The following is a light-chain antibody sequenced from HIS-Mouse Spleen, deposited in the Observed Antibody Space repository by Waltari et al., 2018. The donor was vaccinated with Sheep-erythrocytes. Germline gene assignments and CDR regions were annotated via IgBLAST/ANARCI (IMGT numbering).Light chain of an antibody. CDR2: DVS. Sequence: QSALTQPASVSGSPGQSITISCTGTSSDVGGYNYVSWYQQHPGKAPKLMLYDVSNRPSGVSNRVSGSKSGNTASLTISGLQAEDEADYYCSSYTSSSTLVVFGGGTKLTVL. CDR3: SSYTSSSTLVV. V-gene: IGLV2-14*03. CDR1: SSDVGGYNY. J-gene: IGLJ2*01.